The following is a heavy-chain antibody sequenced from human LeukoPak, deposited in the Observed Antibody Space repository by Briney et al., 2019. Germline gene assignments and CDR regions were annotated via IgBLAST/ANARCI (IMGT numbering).Heavy chain of an antibody. D-gene: IGHD5-18*01. CDR1: GYTFTGYY. Sequence: GASVKVSCKASGYTFTGYYMHWVRQAPGQGLEWRGRINPNSGGTNYAQKFQGRVTMTSDTSISTAYMELSRLRSDDTAVYYCARKGYSYGYDNFDYWGQGTLVTVSS. J-gene: IGHJ4*02. V-gene: IGHV1-2*06. CDR2: INPNSGGT. CDR3: ARKGYSYGYDNFDY.